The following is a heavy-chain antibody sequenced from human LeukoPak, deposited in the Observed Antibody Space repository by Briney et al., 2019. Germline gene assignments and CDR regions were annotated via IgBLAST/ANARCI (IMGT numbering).Heavy chain of an antibody. CDR3: ATKRGYSYGSPH. Sequence: SVKVSCTASGGTFSSYAISWVRQAPGQGLEWMGGIIPILGTANYAQKFQGRVTITADESTSTAYMELSSLRSEDTAVYYCATKRGYSYGSPHWGQGTLVTVSS. D-gene: IGHD5-18*01. CDR1: GGTFSSYA. J-gene: IGHJ4*02. CDR2: IIPILGTA. V-gene: IGHV1-69*13.